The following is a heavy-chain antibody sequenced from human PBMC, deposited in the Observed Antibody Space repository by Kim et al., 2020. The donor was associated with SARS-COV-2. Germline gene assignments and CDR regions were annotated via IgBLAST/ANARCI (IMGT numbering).Heavy chain of an antibody. CDR2: ISYDGSNK. CDR3: ARDYYDSSGYYLYYYYYGMDV. V-gene: IGHV3-33*05. CDR1: GFTFSSYG. Sequence: GGSLRLSCAASGFTFSSYGMHWVRQAPGKGLEWVAVISYDGSNKYYADSVKGRFTISRDNSKNTLYLQMNSLRAEDTAVYYCARDYYDSSGYYLYYYYYGMDVWGQGTTVTVSS. D-gene: IGHD3-22*01. J-gene: IGHJ6*02.